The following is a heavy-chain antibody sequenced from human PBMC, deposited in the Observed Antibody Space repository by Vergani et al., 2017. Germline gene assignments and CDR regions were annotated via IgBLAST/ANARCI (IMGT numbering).Heavy chain of an antibody. CDR3: ARQFSWSGSSHYGMDV. CDR1: GYSFTSYW. D-gene: IGHD1-26*01. V-gene: IGHV5-51*01. Sequence: EVQLVQSGAEVKKPGESLKISCKVSGYSFTSYWIGWVRQMPEKGLEWMGIIYPDDSDTRYSPSFQGQVTISADKSISTAYLQWSSLKASDTAIYYCARQFSWSGSSHYGMDVWGQGTTVTVSS. CDR2: IYPDDSDT. J-gene: IGHJ6*02.